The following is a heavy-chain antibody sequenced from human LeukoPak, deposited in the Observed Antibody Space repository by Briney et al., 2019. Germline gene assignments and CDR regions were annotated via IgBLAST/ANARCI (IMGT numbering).Heavy chain of an antibody. Sequence: GGSLRLSCAASGFTFSKYAMNWVRQAPGKGLEWVSAVSGSGDNTYYADSVKGRFTISRDNSKNTLYLQMSGLRAEDTAVYYCANSRGAVAGAPDYCGQGTLVTVSS. CDR2: VSGSGDNT. CDR3: ANSRGAVAGAPDY. J-gene: IGHJ4*02. D-gene: IGHD6-19*01. V-gene: IGHV3-23*01. CDR1: GFTFSKYA.